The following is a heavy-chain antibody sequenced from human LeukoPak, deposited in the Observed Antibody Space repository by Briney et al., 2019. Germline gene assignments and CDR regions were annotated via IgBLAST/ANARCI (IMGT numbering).Heavy chain of an antibody. CDR2: INTSGST. D-gene: IGHD3-3*01. CDR3: ARESFRSGYYQSSYYHMDV. J-gene: IGHJ6*03. V-gene: IGHV4-61*02. Sequence: SQTLSLTCTVSGGSINSGTYCWTWIRQPAGKGLEWIGRINTSGSTNYNPSLKSRVTISVDTSKNQVSLQLSSVTAADTAVYYCARESFRSGYYQSSYYHMDVWGKGTTVTVSS. CDR1: GGSINSGTYC.